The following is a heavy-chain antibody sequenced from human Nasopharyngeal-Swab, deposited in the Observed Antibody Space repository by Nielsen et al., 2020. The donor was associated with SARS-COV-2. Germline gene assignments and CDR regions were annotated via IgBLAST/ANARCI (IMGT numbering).Heavy chain of an antibody. V-gene: IGHV3-33*01. CDR2: IWYDGSKK. CDR1: GFSFGSYG. J-gene: IGHJ5*02. Sequence: EGSLRLSCAASGFSFGSYGMHWVRHAPGKGLEWVAVIWYDGSKKYYVDSVKGRFTISRDNSKNTLYLQMNSLRAEDTAVYFCARDDGSSGWDAWGQGTLVTVSS. CDR3: ARDDGSSGWDA. D-gene: IGHD6-19*01.